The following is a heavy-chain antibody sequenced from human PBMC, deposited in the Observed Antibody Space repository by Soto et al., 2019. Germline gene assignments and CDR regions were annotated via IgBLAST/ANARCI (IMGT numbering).Heavy chain of an antibody. Sequence: GGSLRLSCAASGFTFSSYAMSWVRQAPGKGLEWVSAISGSGGSTYYTDSVKGRFTISRHNSENTLYLQMSSLRVEDTAVYYCSRVSCSGVGCHCIDYWGQGTLVTVSS. CDR2: ISGSGGST. V-gene: IGHV3-23*01. D-gene: IGHD2-15*01. CDR3: SRVSCSGVGCHCIDY. CDR1: GFTFSSYA. J-gene: IGHJ4*02.